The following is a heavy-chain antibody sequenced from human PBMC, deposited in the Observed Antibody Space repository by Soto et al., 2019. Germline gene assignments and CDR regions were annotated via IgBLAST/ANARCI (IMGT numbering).Heavy chain of an antibody. Sequence: QVQLQESVPGLVKPSETLSLTCTVSGGSISSYYWSWIPQPPGKGLEWIGYIYYSGTTNYNPSLMSRVTISVDTYNNQFSLQLTSVPAADTAPYYCARGGASAKWLVPWGQGTLVTVSS. V-gene: IGHV4-59*01. CDR3: ARGGASAKWLVP. D-gene: IGHD6-19*01. J-gene: IGHJ5*02. CDR2: IYYSGTT. CDR1: GGSISSYY.